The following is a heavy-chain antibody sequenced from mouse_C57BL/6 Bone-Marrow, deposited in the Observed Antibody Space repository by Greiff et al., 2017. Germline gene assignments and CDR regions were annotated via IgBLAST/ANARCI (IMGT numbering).Heavy chain of an antibody. CDR1: GYTFTSYT. D-gene: IGHD3-2*02. V-gene: IGHV1-4*01. CDR2: INPSSGYT. J-gene: IGHJ4*01. Sequence: VQRVESGAELARPGASVKMSCKASGYTFTSYTMHWVKQRPGQGLEWIGYINPSSGYTKYNQKFKDKATLTADKSSSTAYMQLSSLTSEDSAVYYCARLLRLPHYYAMDYWGQGTSVTVSS. CDR3: ARLLRLPHYYAMDY.